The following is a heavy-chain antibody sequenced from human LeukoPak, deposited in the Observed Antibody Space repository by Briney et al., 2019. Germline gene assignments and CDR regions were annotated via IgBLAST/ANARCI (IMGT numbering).Heavy chain of an antibody. J-gene: IGHJ4*02. D-gene: IGHD4-17*01. CDR3: ARGSFYGDYVFYFDY. CDR1: GGTFSSYA. CDR2: IIPIFGTA. V-gene: IGHV1-69*13. Sequence: ASVKVSCKASGGTFSSYAISWVRQAPGQGLEWVGGIIPIFGTANYAQKFQGRVTITADESTSTAYMELSSLRSEDTAVYYCARGSFYGDYVFYFDYWGQGTLVTVSS.